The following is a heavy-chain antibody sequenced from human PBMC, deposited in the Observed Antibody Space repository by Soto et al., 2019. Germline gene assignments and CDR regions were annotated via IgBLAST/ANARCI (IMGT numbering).Heavy chain of an antibody. J-gene: IGHJ6*02. CDR1: GGTFSSYA. CDR2: IIPIFGTA. V-gene: IGHV1-69*13. CDR3: ARDIVVVPAAMLGYYYYGMDV. Sequence: SVKVSCKASGGTFSSYAISWVRQAPGQGLEWMGGIIPIFGTANYAQKFQGRVTITADESTSTAYMELSSLRSEDTAVYYCARDIVVVPAAMLGYYYYGMDVWGQGTTVTVSS. D-gene: IGHD2-2*01.